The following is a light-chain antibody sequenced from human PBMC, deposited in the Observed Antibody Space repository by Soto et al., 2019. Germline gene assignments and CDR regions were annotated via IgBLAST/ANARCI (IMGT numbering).Light chain of an antibody. CDR3: QHYNSYSWG. Sequence: DIQMTQSPSTLSASVGDRVTITCRASQSISSWLAWYQQKPGKAPNLLIYKASTLESGVPSRFSDSGSGTEFTLTISSLQPDDFATYYCQHYNSYSWGFGQGTKVEIK. CDR2: KAS. V-gene: IGKV1-5*03. CDR1: QSISSW. J-gene: IGKJ1*01.